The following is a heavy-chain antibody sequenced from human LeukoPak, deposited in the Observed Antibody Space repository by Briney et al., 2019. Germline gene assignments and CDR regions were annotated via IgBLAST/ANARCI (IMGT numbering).Heavy chain of an antibody. V-gene: IGHV4-4*09. CDR2: IYPSGST. CDR3: ARHILERRAAFDI. J-gene: IGHJ3*02. Sequence: SETLSLTCTVSGGSISSYYWRWIRQPPGKGLEWIGYIYPSGSTNYNPSLKSRVTISVDTSKNQFSLKLSSVTAADTAVYYCARHILERRAAFDIWGQGTMVTVSS. D-gene: IGHD1-1*01. CDR1: GGSISSYY.